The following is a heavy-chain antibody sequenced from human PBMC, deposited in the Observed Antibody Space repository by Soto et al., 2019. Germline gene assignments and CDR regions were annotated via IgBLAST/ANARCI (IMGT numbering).Heavy chain of an antibody. CDR3: VILPSRGGPFAFDI. J-gene: IGHJ3*02. V-gene: IGHV1-69*05. D-gene: IGHD2-15*01. Sequence: SVKVSCKASGGTFSSYAISWVRQAPGQGLEWMGGIIPIFGTPNYARKFQGRVTMTRDESTSTAYMELSSLRSEDTAVYYCVILPSRGGPFAFDIWGQGTMVTVSS. CDR1: GGTFSSYA. CDR2: IIPIFGTP.